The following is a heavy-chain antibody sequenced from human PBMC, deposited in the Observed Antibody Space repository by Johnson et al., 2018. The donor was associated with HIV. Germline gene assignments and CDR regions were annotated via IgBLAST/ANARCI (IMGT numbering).Heavy chain of an antibody. CDR1: GFTFSDYY. D-gene: IGHD6-13*01. V-gene: IGHV3-33*08. CDR2: ISFDGNLK. CDR3: ARSWGIADI. Sequence: QVQLVESGGGLVKPGGSLRLSCAASGFTFSDYYMSWIRQAPGKGPEWVAVISFDGNLKKYADFVKGRFTISRDNAKNTLYLQMNSLRAEDTAVYYCARSWGIADIWGQGTMVTVSS. J-gene: IGHJ3*02.